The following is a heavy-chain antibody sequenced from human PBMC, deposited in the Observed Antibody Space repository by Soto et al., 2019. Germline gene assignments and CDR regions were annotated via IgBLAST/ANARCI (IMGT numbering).Heavy chain of an antibody. CDR3: ARTPTIFDYGMDV. Sequence: QVQLVASGGGVVQPGRSLRLSCAASGFTFSSYAMHWVRQAPGKGLEWVAVISYDGSNKYYADSVKGRFTISRDNSKNTLYLQMNSLRAEDTAVYYCARTPTIFDYGMDVWGQGTTVTVSS. V-gene: IGHV3-30-3*01. CDR2: ISYDGSNK. D-gene: IGHD3-3*01. CDR1: GFTFSSYA. J-gene: IGHJ6*02.